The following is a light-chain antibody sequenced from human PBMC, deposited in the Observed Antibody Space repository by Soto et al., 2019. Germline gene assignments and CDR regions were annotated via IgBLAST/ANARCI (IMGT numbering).Light chain of an antibody. CDR3: QQYQSSSPWT. CDR1: QGISKW. Sequence: DIYMTQAPSSLAASVGDGVTITCRASQGISKWLAWHQQKPGKAPKLLIYAASNLESGVPSRFRGSGSGTEFTLTISSLQPDDFATYYCQQYQSSSPWTFGQGTKVDI. J-gene: IGKJ1*01. V-gene: IGKV1-5*01. CDR2: AAS.